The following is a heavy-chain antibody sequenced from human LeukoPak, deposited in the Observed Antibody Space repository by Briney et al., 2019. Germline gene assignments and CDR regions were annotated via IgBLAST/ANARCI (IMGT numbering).Heavy chain of an antibody. Sequence: SETLSLTCTVFGGSISSGGYYWSWIRQHPGKGLEWIGYIYYSGSTYYNPSLKSRVTISVDTSKNQFSLKLSSVTAADTAVYYCARWDTAMAAFDYWGQGTLVTVSS. D-gene: IGHD5-18*01. J-gene: IGHJ4*02. CDR3: ARWDTAMAAFDY. CDR1: GGSISSGGYY. CDR2: IYYSGST. V-gene: IGHV4-31*03.